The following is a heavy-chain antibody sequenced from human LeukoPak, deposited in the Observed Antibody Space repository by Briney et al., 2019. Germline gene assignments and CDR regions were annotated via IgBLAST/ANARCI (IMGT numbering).Heavy chain of an antibody. CDR2: ISAYNGNT. Sequence: ASVKVSCKASGYTFTSYGISWVRQAPGQGLEWMGWISAYNGNTNYAQKLQGRVTMTTDTSTSTAYMELRSLRSDDTAVYYCARVMEIVGRLSFSHYYYYGMDVWGQGTTVTVSS. CDR1: GYTFTSYG. J-gene: IGHJ6*02. V-gene: IGHV1-18*01. CDR3: ARVMEIVGRLSFSHYYYYGMDV. D-gene: IGHD2-2*03.